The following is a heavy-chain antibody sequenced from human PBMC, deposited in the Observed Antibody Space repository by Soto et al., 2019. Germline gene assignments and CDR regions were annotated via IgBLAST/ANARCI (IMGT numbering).Heavy chain of an antibody. CDR1: GLTVSGKKY. CDR3: ASWHEREHAYDV. J-gene: IGHJ3*01. Sequence: DVQLVESGGGLIQPGESLRLSCAAFGLTVSGKKYVAWVRQAPGKGLEWVSALYDVDGSFYADSVKGRFTTSSDSSKTTVYLQMNGLRPDDTAGYYWASWHEREHAYDVWGQGTTVTVSS. V-gene: IGHV3-53*01. D-gene: IGHD1-1*01. CDR2: LYDVDGS.